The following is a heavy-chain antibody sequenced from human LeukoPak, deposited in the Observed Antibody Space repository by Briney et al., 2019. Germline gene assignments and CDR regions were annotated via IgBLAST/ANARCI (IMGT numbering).Heavy chain of an antibody. V-gene: IGHV3-15*01. D-gene: IGHD6-19*01. J-gene: IGHJ4*02. CDR2: IKSKTDRGTT. CDR3: AIIHPYTSGWYGYFDY. CDR1: GFTFSNAW. Sequence: GGSLRLSCAASGFTFSNAWMTWVRQAPGKGLEWVGRIKSKTDRGTTDYAAPVKGRFNISRDDSKNTLYLQMNSLKTEDTAVYYRAIIHPYTSGWYGYFDYWGQGTLVTVSS.